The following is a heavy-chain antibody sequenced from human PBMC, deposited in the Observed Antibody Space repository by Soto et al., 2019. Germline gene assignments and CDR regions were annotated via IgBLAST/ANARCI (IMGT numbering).Heavy chain of an antibody. CDR1: GYTFTDYY. D-gene: IGHD2-8*02. CDR2: ISPKSGVT. J-gene: IGHJ4*02. CDR3: AAGAESYFDF. Sequence: ASVKVSCKASGYTFTDYYLHLVRQAPGQGLEWMGWISPKSGVTNYAQSFQGRVTMTSDTSISTAYVVVDRLRSDDTAVYYCAAGAESYFDFWGQGTLVTVSS. V-gene: IGHV1-2*02.